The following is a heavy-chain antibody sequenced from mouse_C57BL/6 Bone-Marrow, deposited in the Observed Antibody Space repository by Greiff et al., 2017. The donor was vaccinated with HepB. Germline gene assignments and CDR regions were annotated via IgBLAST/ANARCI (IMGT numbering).Heavy chain of an antibody. Sequence: EVQLLESGAELVRPGASVKLSCTASGFTFNDDYMHWVQQRPEQGLEWIGWIDPDNGATDYASKFEGEGTITADTSSNTAYLQHSSLTSEDTAVYYCTTKGFDYWGQGTTLTVSS. CDR3: TTKGFDY. J-gene: IGHJ2*01. CDR1: GFTFNDDY. CDR2: IDPDNGAT. V-gene: IGHV14-4*01.